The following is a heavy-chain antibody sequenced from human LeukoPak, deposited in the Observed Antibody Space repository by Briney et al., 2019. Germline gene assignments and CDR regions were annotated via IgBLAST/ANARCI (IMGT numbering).Heavy chain of an antibody. CDR3: ARVRKLWYTLFDY. J-gene: IGHJ4*02. CDR2: INHSGST. CDR1: GGSFSGYY. D-gene: IGHD1-1*01. V-gene: IGHV4-34*01. Sequence: SETLSLTCAVYGGSFSGYYWSWIRQPPGKGLEWIGEINHSGSTNYNPSLKSRVTISVDTSKNQFSLKLSSVTAADTAVYYCARVRKLWYTLFDYWDQGTLVTVSS.